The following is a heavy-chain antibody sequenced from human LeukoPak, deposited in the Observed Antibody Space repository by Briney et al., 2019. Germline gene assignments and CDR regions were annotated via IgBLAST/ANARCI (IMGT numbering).Heavy chain of an antibody. CDR3: ARLYCSGGSCWFDY. CDR2: IKQDGSEK. J-gene: IGHJ4*02. CDR1: GFTFSSYW. D-gene: IGHD2-15*01. Sequence: GGSLRLSCAASGFTFSSYWMSWVRQAPGKGLEWVANIKQDGSEKYYVDSVKGRFTISRDNAKSSLYLQMNSLRAEDTAVYYCARLYCSGGSCWFDYWGQGTLVTVSS. V-gene: IGHV3-7*01.